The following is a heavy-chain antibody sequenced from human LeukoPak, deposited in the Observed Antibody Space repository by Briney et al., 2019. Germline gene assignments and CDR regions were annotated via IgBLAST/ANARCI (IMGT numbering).Heavy chain of an antibody. J-gene: IGHJ3*02. Sequence: SETLPLTCTVSGGSISSYYWSWIRQPPGKGLEWIGYIYYSGSTNYNPSLKSRVTISVDTSKNQFSLKLSSVTAADTAVYYCARQAPLERWLQTDAFDIWGQGTMVTVSS. D-gene: IGHD5-24*01. CDR1: GGSISSYY. V-gene: IGHV4-59*08. CDR3: ARQAPLERWLQTDAFDI. CDR2: IYYSGST.